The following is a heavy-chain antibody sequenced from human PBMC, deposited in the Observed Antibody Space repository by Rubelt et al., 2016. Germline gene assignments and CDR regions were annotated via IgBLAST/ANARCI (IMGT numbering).Heavy chain of an antibody. CDR2: ISWNSGSI. D-gene: IGHD2-2*03. J-gene: IGHJ6*02. V-gene: IGHV3-9*01. CDR3: AKDIPPREVGIVVVPAAHYGMDV. Sequence: GKGLEWVSGISWNSGSIGYADSMKGRFTISRDNAKNSLYLQMNSLRAEDTALYYCAKDIPPREVGIVVVPAAHYGMDVWGQGTTVTVSS.